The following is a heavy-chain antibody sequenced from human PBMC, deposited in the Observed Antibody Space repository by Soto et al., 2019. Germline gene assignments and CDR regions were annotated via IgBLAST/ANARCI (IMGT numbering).Heavy chain of an antibody. V-gene: IGHV1-18*01. CDR2: ISAYNGNT. CDR3: ARDSYDFWSGYLLPGHDAFDI. Sequence: ASVKVSCKASGYTFTSYGISWVRQAPGQGLEWMGWISAYNGNTNYAQKLQGRVTMTTDTSTSTAYMELRSLRSDDTAVYYCARDSYDFWSGYLLPGHDAFDIWGQGTMVTVSS. J-gene: IGHJ3*02. D-gene: IGHD3-3*01. CDR1: GYTFTSYG.